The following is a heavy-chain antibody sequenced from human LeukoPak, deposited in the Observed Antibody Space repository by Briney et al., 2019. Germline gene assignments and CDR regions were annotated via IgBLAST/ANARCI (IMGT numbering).Heavy chain of an antibody. J-gene: IGHJ4*02. V-gene: IGHV3-7*01. Sequence: GGSLRLSCAASGFTFSDYWMSWVRQAPGEGLEWVANIKQDGSEKYYVDSVKGRFTISRDNAKNSLYLQMNSLRAEDTAVYYCAREAETGGFDYWGQGTLVTVSS. D-gene: IGHD1-1*01. CDR2: IKQDGSEK. CDR1: GFTFSDYW. CDR3: AREAETGGFDY.